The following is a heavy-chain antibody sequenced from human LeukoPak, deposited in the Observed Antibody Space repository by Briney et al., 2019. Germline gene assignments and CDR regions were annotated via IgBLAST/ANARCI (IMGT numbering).Heavy chain of an antibody. J-gene: IGHJ6*02. CDR3: ASARYFDWLLVRENYYYGMDV. D-gene: IGHD3-9*01. CDR1: GGSFSGYY. V-gene: IGHV4-34*01. CDR2: INHSGST. Sequence: PSETLSLTCAVYGGSFSGYYWSWIRQPPGKGLEWIGEINHSGSTNYNPSLKSRVTISVDTSKNQFSLKLSSVTAADTAVYYCASARYFDWLLVRENYYYGMDVWGQGTTVTVSS.